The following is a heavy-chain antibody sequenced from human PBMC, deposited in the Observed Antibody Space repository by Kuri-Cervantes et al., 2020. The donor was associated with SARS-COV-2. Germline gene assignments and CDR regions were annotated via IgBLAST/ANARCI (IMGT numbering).Heavy chain of an antibody. V-gene: IGHV1-69*06. CDR1: GATFSSYA. J-gene: IGHJ4*02. CDR2: IIPIFGTA. D-gene: IGHD5-24*01. CDR3: ARDAIRERYKEGY. Sequence: GGSLRLSCKASGATFSSYAISWVRQAPGQGLEWMGGIIPIFGTANYAQMFQGRVTITADKSTSTPYMELSSLRSEDTAVYYCARDAIRERYKEGYWGQGTLVTVSS.